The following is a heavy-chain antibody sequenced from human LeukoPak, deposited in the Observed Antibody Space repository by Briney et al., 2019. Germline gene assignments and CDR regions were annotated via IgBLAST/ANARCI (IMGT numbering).Heavy chain of an antibody. V-gene: IGHV4-59*01. CDR1: GGSISSYY. Sequence: SETLSLTCTVSGGSISSYYWSWIRQPPGKGLEWIGYIYYSGSTNYNPSLKSRVTISVDTSKNQFSLKLSSVTAADTAVYYCARANGGDLDYWGQGTLVTVSS. J-gene: IGHJ4*02. CDR2: IYYSGST. D-gene: IGHD3-16*01. CDR3: ARANGGDLDY.